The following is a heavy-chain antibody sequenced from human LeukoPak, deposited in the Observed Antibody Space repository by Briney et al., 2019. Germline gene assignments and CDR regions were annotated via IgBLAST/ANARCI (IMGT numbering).Heavy chain of an antibody. Sequence: GGSLRLSCAASGFTFSSYWMHWVRQAPGKGLVWVSRINSDGRGTTYADSVKGRFTISRDNAKNTLYLQMNSLRAEDTAVYYCARGDSGYDDADFDYWGQGTLVTVSS. D-gene: IGHD5-12*01. CDR3: ARGDSGYDDADFDY. CDR2: INSDGRGT. V-gene: IGHV3-74*01. J-gene: IGHJ4*02. CDR1: GFTFSSYW.